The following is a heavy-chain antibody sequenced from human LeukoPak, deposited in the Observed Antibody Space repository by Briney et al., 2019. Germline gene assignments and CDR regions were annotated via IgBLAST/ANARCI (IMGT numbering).Heavy chain of an antibody. J-gene: IGHJ4*02. CDR1: GGSFSGYY. CDR2: INHSGST. CDR3: ARGHLRIFDY. Sequence: SETLSLTCAVYGGSFSGYYWSWIRQPPGKGLEWIGEINHSGSTNYNPSLKSRVTISVDTSKNQFSLKLSSVTAADTAVYYCARGHLRIFDYWGQGTLVTVSS. V-gene: IGHV4-34*01. D-gene: IGHD3-16*01.